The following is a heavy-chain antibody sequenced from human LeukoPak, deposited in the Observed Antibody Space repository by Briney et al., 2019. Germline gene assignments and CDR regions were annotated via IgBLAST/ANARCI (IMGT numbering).Heavy chain of an antibody. CDR1: GYTFTGYY. Sequence: ASVKVSCKASGYTFTGYYMHWVRQAPGQGLEWMGWINPNSGGTNYAQKFQGRVTMTRDTSISTAYMELSRLRSDDTAVYYCARTPASMHYPSRRDDGHFDYWGQGTLVTVSS. J-gene: IGHJ4*02. V-gene: IGHV1-2*02. D-gene: IGHD2-21*01. CDR2: INPNSGGT. CDR3: ARTPASMHYPSRRDDGHFDY.